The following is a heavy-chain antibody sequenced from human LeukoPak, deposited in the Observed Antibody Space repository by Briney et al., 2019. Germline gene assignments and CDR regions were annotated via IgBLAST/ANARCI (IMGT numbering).Heavy chain of an antibody. D-gene: IGHD2-15*01. CDR3: ARQLDVRGGNWFEP. CDR1: GTAISSTSNY. J-gene: IGHJ5*02. V-gene: IGHV4-39*01. Sequence: SETLSLTCSVSGTAISSTSNYWGGIRQPPGKGLEWIASAYYSASTYYNPSLKSRVTISVDTSKNQFSLRLSSVTAADTALYFCARQLDVRGGNWFEPWGQGTLVTVSS. CDR2: AYYSAST.